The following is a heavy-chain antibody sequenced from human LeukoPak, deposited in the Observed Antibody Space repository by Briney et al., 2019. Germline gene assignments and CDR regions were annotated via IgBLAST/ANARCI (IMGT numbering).Heavy chain of an antibody. D-gene: IGHD2-15*01. CDR3: VRAVVVAASYRFDP. J-gene: IGHJ5*02. Sequence: GGSLRLSCAASGFTFSSYWMSWVRQAPGKGLEWVANIKQDGSEKYYVDSVKGRFTISRDNAKNSLYLQMNSLRAEDTAVYYCVRAVVVAASYRFDPWGQGTLVTVSS. V-gene: IGHV3-7*03. CDR1: GFTFSSYW. CDR2: IKQDGSEK.